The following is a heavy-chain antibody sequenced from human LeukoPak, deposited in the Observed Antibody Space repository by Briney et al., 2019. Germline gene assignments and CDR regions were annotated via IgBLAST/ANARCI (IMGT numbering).Heavy chain of an antibody. Sequence: ETLSLTCTVSGGSISNYYWSWLRQPPGKGLEWIGHIYSSGSTNYNPSLRSRLTISGDTSKNQFSLKLSSVTAADTAFYYCARQSRGTTARLFDYWGQGTLVTVSS. CDR1: GGSISNYY. CDR3: ARQSRGTTARLFDY. CDR2: IYSSGST. D-gene: IGHD1-1*01. V-gene: IGHV4-59*08. J-gene: IGHJ4*02.